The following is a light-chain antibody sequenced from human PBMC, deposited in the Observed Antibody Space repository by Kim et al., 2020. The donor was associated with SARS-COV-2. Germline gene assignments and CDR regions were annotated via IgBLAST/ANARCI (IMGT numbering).Light chain of an antibody. J-gene: IGKJ1*01. V-gene: IGKV1-5*03. CDR1: QSISSW. CDR2: KAT. Sequence: ASVGDRVTITCRASQSISSWLAWYQQKPGKAPKLLIYKATNLESGVPSRFSGGGSGTEFTLTISSLQPDDSATYYCQHYNSFPWTFGQGTKVDIK. CDR3: QHYNSFPWT.